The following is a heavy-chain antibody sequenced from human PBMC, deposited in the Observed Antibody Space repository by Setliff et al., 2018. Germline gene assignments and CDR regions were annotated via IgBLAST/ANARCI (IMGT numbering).Heavy chain of an antibody. CDR3: ANEHGTTVTVENYHYYMDV. J-gene: IGHJ6*03. CDR2: IHTMSGES. Sequence: ASVKVSCKASGYTFTDYPITWVRQAPGQGLEWMGWIHTMSGESTFAQGFTGRFVFSLDTSVSTTYLQISSLKAEDTAVYYCANEHGTTVTVENYHYYMDVWGKGTTVTVSS. D-gene: IGHD4-4*01. V-gene: IGHV7-4-1*02. CDR1: GYTFTDYP.